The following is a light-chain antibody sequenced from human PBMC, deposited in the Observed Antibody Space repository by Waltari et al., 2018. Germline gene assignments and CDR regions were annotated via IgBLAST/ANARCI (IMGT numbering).Light chain of an antibody. J-gene: IGKJ2*01. CDR3: QQSKTIPFT. Sequence: DIQMTQSPSSLSASVGDRVTITCRASQTIDNYLNWYQQKPGKAPKVLIHSASTLQTGVPSRFSGRRSGTDFTLTTSSLQPEDFATYYCQQSKTIPFTFGQGTKLEIK. CDR2: SAS. CDR1: QTIDNY. V-gene: IGKV1-39*01.